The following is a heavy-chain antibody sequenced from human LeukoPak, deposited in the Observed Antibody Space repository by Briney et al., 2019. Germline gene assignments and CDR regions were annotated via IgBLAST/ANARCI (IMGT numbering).Heavy chain of an antibody. CDR1: GFTFSSYS. CDR3: ARDRGGYSSSWGPGTFDY. CDR2: IKQDGSEK. D-gene: IGHD6-13*01. V-gene: IGHV3-7*01. Sequence: GGSLRLSCAASGFTFSSYSMTWVRQAPGKGLEWVANIKQDGSEKYYVDSVKGRFTISRDNAKNSLYLQMNSLRVEDTAVYYCARDRGGYSSSWGPGTFDYWGQGTLVTVSS. J-gene: IGHJ4*02.